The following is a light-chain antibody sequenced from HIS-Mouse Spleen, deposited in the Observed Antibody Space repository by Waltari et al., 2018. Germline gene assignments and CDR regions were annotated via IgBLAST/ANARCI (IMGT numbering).Light chain of an antibody. J-gene: IGLJ2*01. CDR3: NSRDSSGNHVV. CDR1: SPRSYY. CDR2: GKN. V-gene: IGLV3-19*01. Sequence: SSELTQDPAVSVALGQTVRITCQGDSPRSYYASWYQQKPGQAPVLVIYGKNNRPSGNPDRFSGSSSGNTASLTITGAQAEDEADYYCNSRDSSGNHVVFGGGTKLTVL.